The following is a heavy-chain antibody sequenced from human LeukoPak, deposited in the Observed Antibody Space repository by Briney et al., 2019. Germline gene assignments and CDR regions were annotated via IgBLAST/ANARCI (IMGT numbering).Heavy chain of an antibody. CDR2: IIPIFGTA. CDR1: GYTFTSYI. Sequence: ASVKVSCKASGYTFTSYIISWVRQAPGQGLEWMGRIIPIFGTANYAQKFQGRVTITTDESTSTAYMELSSLRSEDTAVYYCATDYGSGSSTFRSFDPWGQGTLVTVSS. V-gene: IGHV1-69*05. J-gene: IGHJ5*02. D-gene: IGHD3-10*01. CDR3: ATDYGSGSSTFRSFDP.